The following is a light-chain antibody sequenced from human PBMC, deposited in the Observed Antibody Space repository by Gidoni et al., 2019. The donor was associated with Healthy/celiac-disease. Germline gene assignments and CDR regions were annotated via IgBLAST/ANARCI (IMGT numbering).Light chain of an antibody. CDR3: QQYNSLWT. J-gene: IGKJ1*01. CDR1: QSISSW. CDR2: KAS. V-gene: IGKV1-5*03. Sequence: DIQMTQSPSTLSASVGDRVTITCRASQSISSWLAWYQQKPGKAPKLLIYKASSLESGVPSRFGGSGSGTEFTLTISSLQPDDFATYYCQQYNSLWTFDQGTKVEIK.